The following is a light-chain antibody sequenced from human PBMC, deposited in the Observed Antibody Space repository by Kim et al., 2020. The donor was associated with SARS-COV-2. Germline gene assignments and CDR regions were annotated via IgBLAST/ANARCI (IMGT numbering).Light chain of an antibody. CDR3: LQHRTYPIT. J-gene: IGKJ5*01. CDR2: GAS. CDR1: QDIGND. Sequence: ASVGDRVPITCRASQDIGNDLGWYQPNPGRAPKRLIYGASNLQSGVPSRFSGSGSETEFTLTINSLQSEDFATYFCLQHRTYPITFGQGTRLEIK. V-gene: IGKV1-17*01.